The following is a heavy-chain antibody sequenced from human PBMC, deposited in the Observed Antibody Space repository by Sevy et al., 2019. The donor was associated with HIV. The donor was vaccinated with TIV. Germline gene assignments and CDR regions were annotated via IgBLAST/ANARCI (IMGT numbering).Heavy chain of an antibody. V-gene: IGHV1-2*02. CDR1: GSTFTGNY. D-gene: IGHD2-15*01. CDR2: INPDSGGT. Sequence: ASVKVSCKASGSTFTGNYIHWVRQAPGQGLEWMGWINPDSGGTNYAQKFQDRVTMTRDTSISIAYMELSRLRYDDTAVYYCANRGKLLGMDVWGQGTTVTVSS. CDR3: ANRGKLLGMDV. J-gene: IGHJ6*02.